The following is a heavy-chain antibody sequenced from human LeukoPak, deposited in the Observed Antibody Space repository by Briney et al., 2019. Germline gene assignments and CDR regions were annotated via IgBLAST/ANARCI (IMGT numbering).Heavy chain of an antibody. Sequence: ASVKVSCKASGGTFSSYAISWVRQAPGQGLEWMGGIIPIFGTANYAQKFQGRVTITTDESTSTAYMELSSLRSEDTAVYYCAAPRMWELWGVFDYWGQGTLVTVSS. J-gene: IGHJ4*02. V-gene: IGHV1-69*05. CDR1: GGTFSSYA. CDR3: AAPRMWELWGVFDY. CDR2: IIPIFGTA. D-gene: IGHD1-26*01.